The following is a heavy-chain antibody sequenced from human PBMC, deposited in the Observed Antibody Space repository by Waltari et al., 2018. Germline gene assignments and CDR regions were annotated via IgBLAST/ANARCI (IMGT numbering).Heavy chain of an antibody. D-gene: IGHD2-2*01. V-gene: IGHV4-34*01. J-gene: IGHJ5*02. CDR1: GGSFSAYY. CDR3: ARYGPDIVVIPTGIYWFDP. CDR2: ISHSGTT. Sequence: QVQLQQWGAGLLKPSETLSLTCAVYGGSFSAYYWSWLRQSPGKGMEWIGEISHSGTTDYNPSLKRRVTVSRQTSKNQLSLRLTSVTAADTAVYYCARYGPDIVVIPTGIYWFDPWGQGTLVTVSS.